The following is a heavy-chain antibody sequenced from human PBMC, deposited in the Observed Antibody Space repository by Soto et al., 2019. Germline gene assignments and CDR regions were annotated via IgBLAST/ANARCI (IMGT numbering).Heavy chain of an antibody. D-gene: IGHD6-13*01. CDR2: MNPNSGNT. CDR1: GYTFTSYD. V-gene: IGHV1-8*01. CDR3: ARSLYSSSWSRGTDWFDP. Sequence: ASVKVSCKASGYTFTSYDINWVRQATGQGLEWMGWMNPNSGNTGYAQKFQGRVTMTRNTSISTAYMELSSLRSEDTAVYYCARSLYSSSWSRGTDWFDPWGQGTLVTVSS. J-gene: IGHJ5*02.